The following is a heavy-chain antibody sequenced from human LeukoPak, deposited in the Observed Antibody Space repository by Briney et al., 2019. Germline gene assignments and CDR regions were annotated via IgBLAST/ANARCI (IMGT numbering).Heavy chain of an antibody. CDR1: GGSISSGSYY. J-gene: IGHJ3*02. CDR3: ARSPPLYDSSGQRGAFDI. D-gene: IGHD3-22*01. Sequence: SETLSFTCTVSGGSISSGSYYWSWIRQPAGKGLEWIGRIYTSGSANYNPSLKSRVTISVDRSKNQFSLKLSSVTAADTAVYYCARSPPLYDSSGQRGAFDIWGQGTMVTVSS. CDR2: IYTSGSA. V-gene: IGHV4-61*02.